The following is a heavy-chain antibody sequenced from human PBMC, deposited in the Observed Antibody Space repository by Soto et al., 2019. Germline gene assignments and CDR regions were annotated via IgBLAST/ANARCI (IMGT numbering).Heavy chain of an antibody. CDR3: ATSFRYFDN. V-gene: IGHV3-23*01. D-gene: IGHD3-9*01. Sequence: GGSLRLSCAGSGFTPTTTPLSWVRQPPGKGLEWVTTISGTASRTYYVDSVKGRFFISRDNSKNTVTLQMNNLTLGDTAVYYCATSFRYFDNWGQGTRVTVSS. J-gene: IGHJ4*02. CDR1: GFTPTTTP. CDR2: ISGTASRT.